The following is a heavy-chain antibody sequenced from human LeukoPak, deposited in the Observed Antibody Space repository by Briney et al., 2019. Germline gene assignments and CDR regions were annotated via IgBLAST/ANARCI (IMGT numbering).Heavy chain of an antibody. CDR2: IYYSGST. Sequence: SETLSLTCTVSGGSISSGGYYWSWIRQHPGKGLEWIGYIYYSGSTYYNPSLKSRVTISVDTSKNQFSLKLSSVTAADTAVYYCARDRDIVGATRGRAFDIWAKGQWSPSLQ. CDR1: GGSISSGGYY. CDR3: ARDRDIVGATRGRAFDI. J-gene: IGHJ3*02. D-gene: IGHD1-26*01. V-gene: IGHV4-31*03.